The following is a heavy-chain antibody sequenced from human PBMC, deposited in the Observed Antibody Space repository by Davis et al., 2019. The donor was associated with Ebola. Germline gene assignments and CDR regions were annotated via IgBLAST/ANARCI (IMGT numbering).Heavy chain of an antibody. CDR2: ISYDGSNK. CDR1: GFTFSSYG. D-gene: IGHD1-1*01. Sequence: GESLKISCAASGFTFSSYGMHWVRQAPGKGLEWVAVISYDGSNKYYADSVKGRFTISRDNSKNTLYLQMNSLRAEDTAVYYCTRELERQHDYWGQGTLVTVSS. V-gene: IGHV3-30*03. J-gene: IGHJ4*02. CDR3: TRELERQHDY.